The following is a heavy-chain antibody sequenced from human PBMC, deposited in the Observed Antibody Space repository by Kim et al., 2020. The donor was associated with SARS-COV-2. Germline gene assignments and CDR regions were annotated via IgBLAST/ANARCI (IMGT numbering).Heavy chain of an antibody. CDR3: ARHYGSGRPYFDY. Sequence: SNPSPKSRVNISVAQSKNQFPLELSSVTAADTAVYYCARHYGSGRPYFDYWGQGTLVTVSS. D-gene: IGHD3-10*01. J-gene: IGHJ4*02. V-gene: IGHV4-59*08.